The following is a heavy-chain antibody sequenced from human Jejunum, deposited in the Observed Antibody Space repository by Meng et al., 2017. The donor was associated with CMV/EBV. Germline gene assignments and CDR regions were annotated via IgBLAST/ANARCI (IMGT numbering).Heavy chain of an antibody. D-gene: IGHD1-26*01. CDR2: LYSSGIT. CDR3: ARWSGTYYDY. CDR1: GLTVSSNY. Sequence: EVQLVESEGDLLQPGDSLRRSCAASGLTVSSNYMSWLRQAPGKGLEWVSILYSSGITYYADSVKGRFTISRDNSKNTLYFQMNTLRAEDTAVYYCARWSGTYYDYWGQGTLVTASS. V-gene: IGHV3-66*01. J-gene: IGHJ4*02.